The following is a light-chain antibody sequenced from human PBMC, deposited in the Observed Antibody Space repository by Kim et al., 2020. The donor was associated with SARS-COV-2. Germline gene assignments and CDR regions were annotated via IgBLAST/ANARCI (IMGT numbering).Light chain of an antibody. J-gene: IGKJ1*01. Sequence: VAPEETATLSCRSSLSANTNSAWCQQKPGQSPRPPIFGASTRAAGIPARFSGSGSGTEFTLTISSLQSVYFAVYYCQQYNTWPRTFCQGTKMDIK. CDR2: GAS. CDR3: QQYNTWPRT. CDR1: LSANTN. V-gene: IGKV3-15*01.